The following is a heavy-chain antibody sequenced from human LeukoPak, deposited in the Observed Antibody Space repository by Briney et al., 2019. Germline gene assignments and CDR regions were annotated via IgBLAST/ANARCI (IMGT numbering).Heavy chain of an antibody. D-gene: IGHD3-3*01. CDR3: ARDNDFWSGYQYHYYYYYMDV. J-gene: IGHJ6*03. CDR1: GYTFTSYY. Sequence: ASVKVSCKASGYTFTSYYMHWVRQAPGQGLEWMGTINPSGGSTSYAQKFQGRVTMTRDTSTSTVYMELSSLRSEDTAVYYCARDNDFWSGYQYHYYYYYMDVWGKGTTVTVSS. CDR2: INPSGGST. V-gene: IGHV1-46*01.